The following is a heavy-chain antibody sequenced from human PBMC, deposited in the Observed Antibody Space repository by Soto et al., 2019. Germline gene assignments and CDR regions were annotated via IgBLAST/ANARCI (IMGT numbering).Heavy chain of an antibody. Sequence: SETLSLTCTVSGGSIRSYYWSWIRQPPGKGLEWIGYIYYSGSTNYNPSLKSRVTISVDTSKNQFSLKLSSVTAADTAVYYCARNYGHAFDIWGQGTMVTVSS. CDR3: ARNYGHAFDI. CDR2: IYYSGST. J-gene: IGHJ3*02. CDR1: GGSIRSYY. D-gene: IGHD1-7*01. V-gene: IGHV4-59*01.